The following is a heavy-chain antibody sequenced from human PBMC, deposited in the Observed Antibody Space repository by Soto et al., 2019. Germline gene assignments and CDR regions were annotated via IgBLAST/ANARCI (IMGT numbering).Heavy chain of an antibody. Sequence: QVQLVQSGAEVKKPGSSVKVSCKASGGTFSSYTISWVRQAPGQGLEWMGRIIPILGIANYAQKFQGRVTINADKSTSTAYMELSSLRSEDTAGYYCARDLPIRTGPENFDYWGQGTLVTVSS. CDR3: ARDLPIRTGPENFDY. D-gene: IGHD3-3*01. J-gene: IGHJ4*02. V-gene: IGHV1-69*08. CDR2: IIPILGIA. CDR1: GGTFSSYT.